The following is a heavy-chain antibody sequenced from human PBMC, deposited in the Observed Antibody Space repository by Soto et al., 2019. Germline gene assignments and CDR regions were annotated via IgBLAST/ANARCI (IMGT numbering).Heavy chain of an antibody. V-gene: IGHV3-74*01. CDR3: ARDSGVSSSWYPDYFDY. CDR1: GFTFSSYW. J-gene: IGHJ4*02. Sequence: GGSLRLSCAASGFTFSSYWMHWVRQAPGKGLVWVSRINSDGSSTSYADSVKGRFTISRDNAKNTLYLQMNSLRAEDTAVYYCARDSGVSSSWYPDYFDYWGQGTLVTVSS. D-gene: IGHD6-13*01. CDR2: INSDGSST.